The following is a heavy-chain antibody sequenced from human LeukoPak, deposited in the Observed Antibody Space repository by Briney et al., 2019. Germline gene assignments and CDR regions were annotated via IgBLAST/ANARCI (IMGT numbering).Heavy chain of an antibody. J-gene: IGHJ3*01. CDR2: ISGSGGST. CDR1: GLTFSSYA. CDR3: ANYMTTVTTSAFDV. D-gene: IGHD4-17*01. Sequence: GGSLRLSCAASGLTFSSYAMSWVRQAPGRGLEWVSAISGSGGSTYYADSVKGRFTISRDNSKSTLYLQMNSLRAEDTAVYYCANYMTTVTTSAFDVWGQGTMVTVSS. V-gene: IGHV3-23*01.